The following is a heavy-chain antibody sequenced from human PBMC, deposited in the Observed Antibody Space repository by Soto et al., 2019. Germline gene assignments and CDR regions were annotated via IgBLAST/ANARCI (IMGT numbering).Heavy chain of an antibody. CDR2: IYYSGST. D-gene: IGHD3-9*01. V-gene: IGHV4-61*01. J-gene: IGHJ5*02. CDR1: GGSVSSGSYY. Sequence: TSETLSLTCTVSGGSVSSGSYYWSWIRQPPGKGLEWIGYIYYSGSTNYNPSLKSRVTISVDTSKNQFSLKLSSVTAADTAVYYCARQYYDILTGYYPNWFDPWGQGTLVTVSS. CDR3: ARQYYDILTGYYPNWFDP.